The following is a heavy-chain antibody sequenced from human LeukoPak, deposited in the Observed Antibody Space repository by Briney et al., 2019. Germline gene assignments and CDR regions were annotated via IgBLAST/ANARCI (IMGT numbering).Heavy chain of an antibody. J-gene: IGHJ5*02. CDR2: ISSSGSTI. D-gene: IGHD1-26*01. V-gene: IGHV3-11*04. CDR3: ARRLRGGSYYSGWFDP. CDR1: GFTFSDYY. Sequence: GGSLRLSCAASGFTFSDYYMSWIRQAPGKGLEWVSYISSSGSTIYYADSVKGRFTISRDNAKNSLYLQMNSLRAEDTAVYYCARRLRGGSYYSGWFDPWGQGTLVTVSS.